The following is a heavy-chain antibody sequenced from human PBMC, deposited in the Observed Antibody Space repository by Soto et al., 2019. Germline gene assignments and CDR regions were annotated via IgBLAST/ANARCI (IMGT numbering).Heavy chain of an antibody. J-gene: IGHJ6*03. CDR3: ARGLWYYGSGSTYHYYMDV. D-gene: IGHD3-10*01. CDR1: GGSFSGYY. CDR2: INHSGST. Sequence: QVQLQQWGAGLLKPSETLSLTCAVYGGSFSGYYWSWIRQPPGKGLEWIGEINHSGSTNSNPSLKSRVTISVDTSKNQFSLKLSSVTAADTAVYYCARGLWYYGSGSTYHYYMDVWGKGTTVTVSS. V-gene: IGHV4-34*01.